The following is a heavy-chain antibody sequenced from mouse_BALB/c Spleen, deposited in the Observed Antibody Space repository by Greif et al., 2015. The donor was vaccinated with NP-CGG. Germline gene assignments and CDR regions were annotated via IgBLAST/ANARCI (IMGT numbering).Heavy chain of an antibody. Sequence: DVMLVESGGGLVQPGGSLKLSCAASGFTFSSYTMSWVRQTPEKRLEWVAYISNGGGSTYYPDTVKGRFTISRDNAKNTLYLQMSSLKSEDTAMYYCARHPYDYGGAMDYWGQGTSVTVSS. CDR1: GFTFSSYT. D-gene: IGHD2-4*01. CDR3: ARHPYDYGGAMDY. CDR2: ISNGGGST. V-gene: IGHV5-12-2*01. J-gene: IGHJ4*01.